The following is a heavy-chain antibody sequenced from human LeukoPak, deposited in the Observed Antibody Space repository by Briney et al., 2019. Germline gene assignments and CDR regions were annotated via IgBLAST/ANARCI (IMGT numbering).Heavy chain of an antibody. CDR2: ISSSSSYI. CDR1: GFTFSSYS. V-gene: IGHV3-21*01. Sequence: PGGSLRLSCAASGFTFSSYSMTWVRQAPGKGLEWVSSISSSSSYIYYADSVKGRFTISRDNAKNSLYLQMNSLRAEDTAVYHCARRPVAATCMDVWGQGTTVTVSS. J-gene: IGHJ6*02. D-gene: IGHD2-15*01. CDR3: ARRPVAATCMDV.